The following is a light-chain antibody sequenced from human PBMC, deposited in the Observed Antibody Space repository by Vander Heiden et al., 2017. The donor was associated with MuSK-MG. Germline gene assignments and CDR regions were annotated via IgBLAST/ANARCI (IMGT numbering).Light chain of an antibody. CDR1: SSDVGGFFS. CDR3: ASYAGTNIV. J-gene: IGLJ1*01. V-gene: IGLV2-8*01. Sequence: QSALTHPPAASWSLGQSVTISCSGTSSDVGGFFSVSWYQQPPDKVPRLIIYDVTRRPSEVPDRFSGSKSGSTFSLTVSGLQAEDEADYYCASYAGTNIVFGTGTKVTVL. CDR2: DVT.